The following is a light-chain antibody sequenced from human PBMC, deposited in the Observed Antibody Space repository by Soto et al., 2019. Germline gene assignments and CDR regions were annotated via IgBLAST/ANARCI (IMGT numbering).Light chain of an antibody. CDR1: GTDVGGYIY. Sequence: QSALTQPASVSGSPGQSITISCTGTGTDVGGYIYVSWYQQHPGKAPKLMIYDVSNRPLGVSNRFSGSKSGNTASLTISGLQAEDEADYYCSSYTGSSTLYVFGTGTKVTAL. V-gene: IGLV2-14*01. J-gene: IGLJ1*01. CDR2: DVS. CDR3: SSYTGSSTLYV.